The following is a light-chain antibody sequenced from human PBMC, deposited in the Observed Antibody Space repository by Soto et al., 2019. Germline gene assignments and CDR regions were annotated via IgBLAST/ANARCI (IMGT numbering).Light chain of an antibody. Sequence: QSALTQPASVSGSPGQSITISCTGTNSDIGVYNYVSWFQQHPGKAPKLLIYEVHDRPSGVSDRFSASKSGNTASLTISGLQAEDEAEYYCCSYAGDYRYVFGSGTKVTVL. CDR1: NSDIGVYNY. V-gene: IGLV2-14*01. CDR3: CSYAGDYRYV. J-gene: IGLJ1*01. CDR2: EVH.